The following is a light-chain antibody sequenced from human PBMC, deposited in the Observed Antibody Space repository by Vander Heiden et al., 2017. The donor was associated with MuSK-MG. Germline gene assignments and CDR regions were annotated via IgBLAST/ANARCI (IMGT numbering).Light chain of an antibody. CDR2: VDS. V-gene: IGLV3-10*01. CDR3: YSTANSSNHSVV. J-gene: IGLJ2*01. Sequence: SYELTQPPSVSVSPGQTARNTCSGDAVPKKYAYCYQQKSGPAPVLVILVDSKRPSGIPVRFSFSSSGTIDTFTISGSQVEDEADYDYYSTANSSNHSVVFGGGTKLTVL. CDR1: AVPKKY.